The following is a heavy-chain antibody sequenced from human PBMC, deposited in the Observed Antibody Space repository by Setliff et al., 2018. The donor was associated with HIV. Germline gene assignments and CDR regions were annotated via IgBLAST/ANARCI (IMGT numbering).Heavy chain of an antibody. V-gene: IGHV4-39*01. CDR3: ARHRDPPGSSWIYYYSYMDV. J-gene: IGHJ6*03. Sequence: SETLSLTCTVSGGSISTATFYWNWIRQPPGKALEWLGIVYYTGSTNYNPSLNSRVAMSVDTSRNQFSLTLTSVTAADTAVDYCARHRDPPGSSWIYYYSYMDVWGKGTTVTVSS. CDR1: GGSISTATFY. D-gene: IGHD6-13*01. CDR2: VYYTGST.